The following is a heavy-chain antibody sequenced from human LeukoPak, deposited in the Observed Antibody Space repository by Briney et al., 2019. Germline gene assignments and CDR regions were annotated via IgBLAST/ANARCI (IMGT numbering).Heavy chain of an antibody. CDR2: IIPIFGKA. J-gene: IGHJ6*04. CDR1: GGTFSSYA. Sequence: ASVKVSCKASGGTFSSYAISWVRQAPGQGLEWMGGIIPIFGKANYAQKFQGRVTITADKSTSTAYMELSSLRSEDTAVYYCARGSLLWFGELLRYYGMDVWGKGTTVTVSS. D-gene: IGHD3-10*01. V-gene: IGHV1-69*06. CDR3: ARGSLLWFGELLRYYGMDV.